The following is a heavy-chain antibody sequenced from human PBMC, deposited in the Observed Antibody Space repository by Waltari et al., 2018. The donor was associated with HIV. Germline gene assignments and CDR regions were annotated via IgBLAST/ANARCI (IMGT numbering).Heavy chain of an antibody. CDR2: TYYTSKWFY. CDR1: GDSVPRHGGP. Sequence: VQLQQSGPGLVKASQTLSPTCAIPGDSVPRHGGPWLWIRQSPSRGLEWLGRTYYTSKWFYDYAVSVKSRITINPDTSKNHFSLQLNSVTLEDTAVYFCARGWLRDYFDYWGQGTLVTVSS. CDR3: ARGWLRDYFDY. D-gene: IGHD5-12*01. V-gene: IGHV6-1*01. J-gene: IGHJ4*02.